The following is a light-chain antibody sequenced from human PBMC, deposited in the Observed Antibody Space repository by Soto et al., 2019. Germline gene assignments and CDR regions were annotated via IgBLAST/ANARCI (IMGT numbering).Light chain of an antibody. Sequence: QSALTQPRSVSGSPGQSVTVSCTGTSSDVGADDFGSWYQQHQGKAPKLVIFDVNKRPSGVPDRFSGSRSGNTASLSISGLRAEDEADYHCGSYPDNYPHYVFGTGTKVTVL. CDR1: SSDVGADDF. V-gene: IGLV2-11*01. CDR2: DVN. CDR3: GSYPDNYPHYV. J-gene: IGLJ1*01.